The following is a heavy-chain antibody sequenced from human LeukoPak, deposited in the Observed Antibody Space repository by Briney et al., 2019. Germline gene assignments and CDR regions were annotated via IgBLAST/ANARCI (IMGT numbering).Heavy chain of an antibody. Sequence: ASVTVPCKASGYTFTSHDINWVRQATGQGLEWMGWMNPNSGNTGYAQKFQGRVTMTRNTSISIAYMELSSLRSDDTAVYYCARATGKDILTGRKLDNWGQGALVTVSS. CDR2: MNPNSGNT. CDR1: GYTFTSHD. J-gene: IGHJ4*02. V-gene: IGHV1-8*01. CDR3: ARATGKDILTGRKLDN. D-gene: IGHD3-9*01.